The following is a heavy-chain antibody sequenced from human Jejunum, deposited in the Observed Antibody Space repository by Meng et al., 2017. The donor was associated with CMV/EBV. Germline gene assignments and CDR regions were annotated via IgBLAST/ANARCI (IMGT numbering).Heavy chain of an antibody. V-gene: IGHV3-48*04. Sequence: VRQAPGKGLEWVSSISGSSGNIHYEDSVKGRFTISRDNAKNLLYLQMNSLRAEDTAVYYCARDLLEWLFSAGGYQYYGMAVWGQGTTVTVSS. J-gene: IGHJ6*02. D-gene: IGHD3-3*01. CDR2: ISGSSGNI. CDR3: ARDLLEWLFSAGGYQYYGMAV.